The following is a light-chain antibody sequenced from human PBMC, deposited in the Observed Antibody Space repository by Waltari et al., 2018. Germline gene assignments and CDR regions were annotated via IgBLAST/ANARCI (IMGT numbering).Light chain of an antibody. V-gene: IGKV1-39*01. CDR3: QQSYSTPRYT. Sequence: DIQMTQSPSSLSASVGDRVTITCRASQSISSYLNWYQQKPGKAPKLLIYAASNLQSGVPSRVSGSGSGTDFTLTLRNLQPEDFATYYCQQSYSTPRYTFGQGTKLEIK. CDR1: QSISSY. J-gene: IGKJ2*01. CDR2: AAS.